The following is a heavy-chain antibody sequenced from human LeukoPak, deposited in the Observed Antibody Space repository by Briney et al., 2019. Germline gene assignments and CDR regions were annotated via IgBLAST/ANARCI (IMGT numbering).Heavy chain of an antibody. CDR1: GFTFRSYE. J-gene: IGHJ4*02. CDR3: AKDLLAVARSYFDY. Sequence: GSLRLSCAASGFTFRSYEMNWVRQAPGKGLEWVSHISSGGGTIYYADSVKGRFTMSRDNAKNSLYLQMNSLRDEDTAVYYCAKDLLAVARSYFDYWGQGTLVTVSS. V-gene: IGHV3-48*03. D-gene: IGHD6-19*01. CDR2: ISSGGGTI.